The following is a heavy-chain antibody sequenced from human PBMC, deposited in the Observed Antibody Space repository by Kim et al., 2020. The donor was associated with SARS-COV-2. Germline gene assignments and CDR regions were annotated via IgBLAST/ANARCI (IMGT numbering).Heavy chain of an antibody. J-gene: IGHJ4*02. D-gene: IGHD3-10*01. CDR3: ARWSRGVIDY. Sequence: STNYHPSLKSRVTISVDTSKNQFSLKLSSVTAADTAVYYCARWSRGVIDYWGQGTLVTVSS. CDR2: ST. V-gene: IGHV4-59*01.